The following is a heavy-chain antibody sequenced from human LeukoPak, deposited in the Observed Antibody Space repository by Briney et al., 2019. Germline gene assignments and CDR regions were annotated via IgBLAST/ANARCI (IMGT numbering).Heavy chain of an antibody. CDR2: IYYSGST. CDR3: AKHYYDSSGYYFDY. Sequence: PSETLSLTCPVSAASISSSYWGWFRLPPGHRLAWLGYIYYSGSTNYNPSLKSRVTISVDTSKNQFSLKLSSVTAADTAVYYCAKHYYDSSGYYFDYWGQGTLVTVSS. D-gene: IGHD3-22*01. J-gene: IGHJ4*02. V-gene: IGHV4-59*01. CDR1: AASISSSY.